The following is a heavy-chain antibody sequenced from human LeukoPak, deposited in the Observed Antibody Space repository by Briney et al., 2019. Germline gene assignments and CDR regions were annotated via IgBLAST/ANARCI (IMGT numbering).Heavy chain of an antibody. Sequence: ASVKVSCKASGYTFTTYAISWVRQAPGQGLEWMGWINTNTGNPTYAQGFFTGRYVFSLDTSVNTAYLQITGLKADDTAVYYCGRDPKLGIRGYTYGYIDFWGQGTLVTVAS. V-gene: IGHV7-4-1*02. CDR2: INTNTGNP. D-gene: IGHD5-18*01. CDR1: GYTFTTYA. CDR3: GRDPKLGIRGYTYGYIDF. J-gene: IGHJ4*02.